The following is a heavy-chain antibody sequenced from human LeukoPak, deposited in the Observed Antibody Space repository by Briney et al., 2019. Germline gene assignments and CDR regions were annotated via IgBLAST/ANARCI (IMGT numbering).Heavy chain of an antibody. CDR2: INHSGST. CDR3: ARGAGAVRGSWHDY. CDR1: GGSFSGYY. D-gene: IGHD6-13*01. J-gene: IGHJ4*02. V-gene: IGHV4-34*01. Sequence: SETLSLTCAVYGGSFSGYYWSWIRQPPGKGLEWIGEINHSGSTNYNPSLKSRVTISVDTSKNQFSLKLSSVTAADTAVYYCARGAGAVRGSWHDYWGQGTLVTVSS.